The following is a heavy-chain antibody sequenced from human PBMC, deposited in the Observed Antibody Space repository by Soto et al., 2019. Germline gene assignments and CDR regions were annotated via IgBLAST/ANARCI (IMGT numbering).Heavy chain of an antibody. D-gene: IGHD5-12*01. Sequence: PGGSLRLSCAASGFSFSDYYMSWVRQAPGKGLEWVSYTGTSSGSTNYANSVRGRFTISRDNPRNSLYLQMNSLGVEDTAVYYCARHSGDGYNRPFDYWGQGALVTVSS. CDR2: TGTSSGST. CDR1: GFSFSDYY. V-gene: IGHV3-11*06. J-gene: IGHJ4*02. CDR3: ARHSGDGYNRPFDY.